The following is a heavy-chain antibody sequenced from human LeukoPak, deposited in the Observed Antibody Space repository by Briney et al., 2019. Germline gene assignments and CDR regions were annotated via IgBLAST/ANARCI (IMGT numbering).Heavy chain of an antibody. Sequence: GGSLRLSCSASGFTFSTYWMSWVRQAPGKGLEWVSVINSGGSTYYADSVKGRFTISRDNFKNTLYLQMNSLRAEDTAVYYCARESTLGWFDPWGQGTLVTVSS. CDR2: INSGGST. V-gene: IGHV3-53*01. CDR3: ARESTLGWFDP. J-gene: IGHJ5*02. CDR1: GFTFSTYW.